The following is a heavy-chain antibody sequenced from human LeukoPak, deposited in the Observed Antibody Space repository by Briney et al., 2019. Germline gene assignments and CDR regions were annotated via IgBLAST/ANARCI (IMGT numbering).Heavy chain of an antibody. CDR2: LYHSGST. CDR3: ARRGSSWELTYYFEY. Sequence: SETLSLTCAVSGYSISSGYYWGWIRQPPGKGLEWIGSLYHSGSTYYNPSLKSRVTISVDTSKNQFSLKLSSVTAADTAVYYCARRGSSWELTYYFEYWGQGTLVTVSS. V-gene: IGHV4-38-2*01. CDR1: GYSISSGYY. J-gene: IGHJ4*02. D-gene: IGHD6-13*01.